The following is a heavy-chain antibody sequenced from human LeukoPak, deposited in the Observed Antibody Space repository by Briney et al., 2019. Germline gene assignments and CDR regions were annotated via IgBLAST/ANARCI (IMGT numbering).Heavy chain of an antibody. Sequence: ASVKVSCKASGYTFTGYYMHWVRQAPGQGLEWMGWINPNSGGTNYAQKFQGRATMTRDTSISTAYMELSRLRSDDTAVYYCARDPDYYDILTGYYSPAPPFDYWGQGTLVTVSS. CDR3: ARDPDYYDILTGYYSPAPPFDY. J-gene: IGHJ4*02. CDR1: GYTFTGYY. CDR2: INPNSGGT. D-gene: IGHD3-9*01. V-gene: IGHV1-2*02.